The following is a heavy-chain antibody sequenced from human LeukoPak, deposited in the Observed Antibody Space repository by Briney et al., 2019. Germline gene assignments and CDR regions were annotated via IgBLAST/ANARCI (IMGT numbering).Heavy chain of an antibody. Sequence: GGSLRLSCAASGFTFDDYGMSWVRHAPGKGLEWVSGINWNGGSTGYADSVKGRFTISRDNAKNSLYLQMNSLRAEDTALYYCARGEIGTSGFDYWGQGTLVTVPS. CDR1: GFTFDDYG. V-gene: IGHV3-20*04. J-gene: IGHJ4*02. CDR3: ARGEIGTSGFDY. D-gene: IGHD1-7*01. CDR2: INWNGGST.